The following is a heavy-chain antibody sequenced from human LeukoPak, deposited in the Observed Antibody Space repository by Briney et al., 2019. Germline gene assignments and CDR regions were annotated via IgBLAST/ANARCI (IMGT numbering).Heavy chain of an antibody. V-gene: IGHV3-66*01. CDR2: IYSGGST. J-gene: IGHJ4*02. Sequence: GGSLRLSCAASGFTVSSNYMSWGRQAPGKGLEWVSVIYSGGSTYYADSVKGRFTISRDNSKNTLYLQMNSLRAEDTAVYYCASMLRGYSYGYQDYWGRGTLVTVSS. CDR3: ASMLRGYSYGYQDY. CDR1: GFTVSSNY. D-gene: IGHD5-18*01.